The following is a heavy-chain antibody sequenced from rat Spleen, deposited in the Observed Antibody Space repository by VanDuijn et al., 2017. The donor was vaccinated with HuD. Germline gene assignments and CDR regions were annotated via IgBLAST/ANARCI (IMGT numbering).Heavy chain of an antibody. J-gene: IGHJ2*01. CDR1: GFNFNDYW. CDR3: AREELGVRD. CDR2: INKDSRKI. V-gene: IGHV4-2*01. Sequence: EVKLVESGGGLVQPGRSLKLSCAASGFNFNDYWMGWVRQAPGKGLEWIGEINKDSRKINYNPSLKDKFTISRDNAQSTLYLQMSKLGSEDTAIYYCAREELGVRDWGQGVRVIVSS. D-gene: IGHD4-3*01.